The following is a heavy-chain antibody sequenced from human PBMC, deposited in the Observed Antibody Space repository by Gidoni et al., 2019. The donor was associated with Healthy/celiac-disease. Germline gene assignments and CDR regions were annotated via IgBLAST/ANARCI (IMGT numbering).Heavy chain of an antibody. V-gene: IGHV4-30-4*01. D-gene: IGHD1-7*01. CDR2: SYYSGST. CDR3: ARDSRVTGTTGY. CDR1: GGSISSGDYY. Sequence: QVQLQESGPGLVQPSHTLSLTCTVSGGSISSGDYYWSWIRQPPGKGLEWIGYSYYSGSTYYNPSLKSRVTISVDTSKNQFSLKLSSVTAADTAVYYCARDSRVTGTTGYWGQGTLVTVSS. J-gene: IGHJ4*02.